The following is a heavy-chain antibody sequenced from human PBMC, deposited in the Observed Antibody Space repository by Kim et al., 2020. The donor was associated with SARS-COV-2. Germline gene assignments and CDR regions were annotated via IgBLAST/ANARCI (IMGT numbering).Heavy chain of an antibody. CDR3: AKVSGWPYYRYTRGMDV. V-gene: IGHV3-43*02. Sequence: GGSLRLSCAASGFTFDDYAMHWVRQAPGKGLEWVSLISGDGGSTYYADSVKGRFTISRDNSKNSLYLQMNSLRTEDTALYYCAKVSGWPYYRYTRGMDVWCQGTTVTVSS. CDR1: GFTFDDYA. CDR2: ISGDGGST. D-gene: IGHD6-19*01. J-gene: IGHJ6*02.